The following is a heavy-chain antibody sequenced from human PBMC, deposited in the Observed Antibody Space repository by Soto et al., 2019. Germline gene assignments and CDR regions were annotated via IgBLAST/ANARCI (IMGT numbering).Heavy chain of an antibody. V-gene: IGHV3-13*01. D-gene: IGHD4-4*01. CDR1: GFTFSSYD. CDR3: ARDHDYSYGMDV. Sequence: GGSLRLSCAASGFTFSSYDMHWVRQATGKGLEWVSAIGTAGDTYYPGSVKGRFTISRENAKNSLYLQMNSLRAEDTAVYYCARDHDYSYGMDVWGQGTTVTVSS. J-gene: IGHJ6*02. CDR2: IGTAGDT.